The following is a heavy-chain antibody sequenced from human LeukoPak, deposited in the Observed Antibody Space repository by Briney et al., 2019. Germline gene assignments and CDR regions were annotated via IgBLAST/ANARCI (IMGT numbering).Heavy chain of an antibody. J-gene: IGHJ5*02. V-gene: IGHV3-48*02. Sequence: GGSLRLSCAASGFTFSIYSMNWVRQAPGKGLEWVSYISTSGSTTYYADSVKGRFTISRDKAKNSLYLQMNSLRDEDTAVYYCASFTGGVDPWGQGTRVTVSS. CDR3: ASFTGGVDP. CDR1: GFTFSIYS. CDR2: ISTSGSTT. D-gene: IGHD1-14*01.